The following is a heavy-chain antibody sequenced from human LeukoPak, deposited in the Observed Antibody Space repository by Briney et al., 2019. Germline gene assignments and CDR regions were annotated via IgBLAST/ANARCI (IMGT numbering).Heavy chain of an antibody. J-gene: IGHJ6*02. V-gene: IGHV6-1*01. Sequence: PSQTLSLTCAISGDSVSSNSGAWHWIRQSPSRGLEWLGRTYYRSKWYNDYAVSVKSRIIVNPDTSKNQFSLQLNSVTPEDTAVYYCVRQYSRGWTYYFGMDVWGQGTTVTVSS. D-gene: IGHD6-19*01. CDR3: VRQYSRGWTYYFGMDV. CDR1: GDSVSSNSGA. CDR2: TYYRSKWYN.